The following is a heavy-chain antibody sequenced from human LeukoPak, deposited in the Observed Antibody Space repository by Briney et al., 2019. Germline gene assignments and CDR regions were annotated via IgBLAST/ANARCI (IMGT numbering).Heavy chain of an antibody. D-gene: IGHD4-17*01. CDR1: GFTFSSYA. CDR3: AKDLGPAGYGDSYYFDY. V-gene: IGHV3-30-3*01. J-gene: IGHJ4*02. CDR2: ISYDGSNK. Sequence: TGGSLRLSCAASGFTFSSYAMHWVRQAPGKGLEWVAVISYDGSNKYYADSVKGRFTISRDNSKNTLYLQMNSLRAEDTAVYYCAKDLGPAGYGDSYYFDYWGQGTLVTVSS.